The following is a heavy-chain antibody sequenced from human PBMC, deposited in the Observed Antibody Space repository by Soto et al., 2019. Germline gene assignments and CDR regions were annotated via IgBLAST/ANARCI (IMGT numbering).Heavy chain of an antibody. Sequence: QLQLQESGPGLVKPSETLSLTCTVSGGSISSSSYYWGWIRQPPGKGLEWIGSIYYSGSTYYNPSLKSRVTISVDTSKYQFSLKLSSVTAADTAVYYCARPGPVYGSGSYNGWFDPWGQGTLVTVSS. CDR2: IYYSGST. CDR1: GGSISSSSYY. J-gene: IGHJ5*02. D-gene: IGHD3-10*01. V-gene: IGHV4-39*01. CDR3: ARPGPVYGSGSYNGWFDP.